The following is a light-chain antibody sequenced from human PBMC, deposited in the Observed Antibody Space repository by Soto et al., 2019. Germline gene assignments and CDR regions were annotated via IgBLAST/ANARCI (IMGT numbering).Light chain of an antibody. J-gene: IGKJ4*01. V-gene: IGKV3-20*01. CDR2: DAS. CDR3: QQYVNSPLT. CDR1: QSVASS. Sequence: EIVLMQSPGTLSLSPGERGTLSCRASQSVASSLAWYQQKPGQAPRLLIYDASNRATGIPDRFSGSGSGTDFTLTLSRLEPEDFAVYYCQQYVNSPLTFDGGTKVEIK.